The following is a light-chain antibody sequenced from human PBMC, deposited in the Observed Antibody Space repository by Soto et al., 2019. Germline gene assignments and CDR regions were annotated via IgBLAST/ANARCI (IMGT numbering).Light chain of an antibody. J-gene: IGKJ5*01. CDR1: QGISNY. CDR2: VAS. CDR3: PQLFSFPPT. Sequence: DIQLTQSPSFLSASVGDRVTITCRASQGISNYLAWYQQKPGKAPNLLIYVASSLQSGVPSRFSGSGSGTEFTLTISRVQPEDLATYYCPQLFSFPPTFGQGTRLEIK. V-gene: IGKV1-9*01.